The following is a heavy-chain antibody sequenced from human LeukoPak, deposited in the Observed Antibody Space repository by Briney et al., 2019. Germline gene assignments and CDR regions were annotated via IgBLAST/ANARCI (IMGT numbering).Heavy chain of an antibody. V-gene: IGHV3-9*01. CDR3: AKDVEVDTAMVPYYFDY. CDR2: ISWNSGSI. CDR1: GFTFYDYA. Sequence: GGSLRLSCAASGFTFYDYAMHWVRHAPGKGLEWVSGISWNSGSIGYADSVKGRFTISRDNAKNSLYLQMNSLRAEDTALYYCAKDVEVDTAMVPYYFDYWGQGTLVTVSS. J-gene: IGHJ4*02. D-gene: IGHD5-18*01.